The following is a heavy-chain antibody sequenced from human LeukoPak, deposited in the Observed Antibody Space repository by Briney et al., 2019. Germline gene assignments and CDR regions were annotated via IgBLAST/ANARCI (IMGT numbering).Heavy chain of an antibody. V-gene: IGHV4-59*01. D-gene: IGHD4-17*01. CDR1: GGSISSYY. J-gene: IGHJ3*02. CDR3: ARCNDDSGAFDM. Sequence: SETLSLTCTVSGGSISSYYWSWIRQPPGKGLEWIGHIYGSGSTNYNPSLKSRVTISVDTSKKQFSLKLTSVTAADTAVYYCARCNDDSGAFDMWGQGTMVTVFS. CDR2: IYGSGST.